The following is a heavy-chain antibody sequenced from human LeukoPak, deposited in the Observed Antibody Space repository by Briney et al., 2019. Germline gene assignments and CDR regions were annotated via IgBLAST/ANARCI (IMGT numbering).Heavy chain of an antibody. Sequence: GGSLRLSCAASGFTFSSYGMHWVRQAPGKGLEWVAFIRYDGSNKYYADSVKGRFTISRDNSKNTLYLQMNSLRAEDTAVYYCAKGGYNWNYPYYFDYWGQGTLVTVSS. V-gene: IGHV3-30*02. J-gene: IGHJ4*02. D-gene: IGHD1-7*01. CDR2: IRYDGSNK. CDR3: AKGGYNWNYPYYFDY. CDR1: GFTFSSYG.